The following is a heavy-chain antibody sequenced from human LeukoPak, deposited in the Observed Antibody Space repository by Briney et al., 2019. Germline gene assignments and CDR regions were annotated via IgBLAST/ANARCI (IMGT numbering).Heavy chain of an antibody. D-gene: IGHD3-10*01. CDR3: VHDRGFGSGDYFDY. V-gene: IGHV2-5*01. Sequence: SGPTLVKPTQTLTLTCIFSGFSLYSSGLSVGWIRQPPGKALEWLALIYWHGDKRYSPSLKTRVTITRDTSKNQVVLTMTNMDPLETATYYCVHDRGFGSGDYFDYWGQGTLVTVTS. CDR1: GFSLYSSGLS. CDR2: IYWHGDK. J-gene: IGHJ4*02.